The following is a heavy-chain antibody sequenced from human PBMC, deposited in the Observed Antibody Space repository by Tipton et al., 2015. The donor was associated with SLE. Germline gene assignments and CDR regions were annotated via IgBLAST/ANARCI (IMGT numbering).Heavy chain of an antibody. Sequence: SLRLSCAASGFTFSSYSMNWVRQAPGKGLEWVSYISSSSSTIYSADSVKGRFTISRDNAKNSLYLQMNSLRAEDTAVYYCARDGPRITMVRGVPDNYWGQGTLVTVSS. CDR1: GFTFSSYS. CDR2: ISSSSSTI. D-gene: IGHD3-10*01. V-gene: IGHV3-48*01. CDR3: ARDGPRITMVRGVPDNY. J-gene: IGHJ4*02.